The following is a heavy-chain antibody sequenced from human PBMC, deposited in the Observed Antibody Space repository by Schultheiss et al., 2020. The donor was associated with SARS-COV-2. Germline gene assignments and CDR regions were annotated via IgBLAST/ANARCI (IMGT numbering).Heavy chain of an antibody. V-gene: IGHV3-30*02. Sequence: GGSLRLSCAASGFTFSGYWMSWVRQAPGKGLEWVAVIWYDGSNKYYADSVKGRFTISRDNSKNTLYLQMNSLRAEDTAVYYCAKDRKGVYYDSSGSPKNYFDYWGQGTLVTVSS. D-gene: IGHD3-22*01. CDR1: GFTFSGYW. CDR2: IWYDGSNK. J-gene: IGHJ4*02. CDR3: AKDRKGVYYDSSGSPKNYFDY.